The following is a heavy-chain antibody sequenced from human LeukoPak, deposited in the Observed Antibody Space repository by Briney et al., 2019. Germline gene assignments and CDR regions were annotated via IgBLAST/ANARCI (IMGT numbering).Heavy chain of an antibody. CDR1: GYTFTGYY. CDR3: ARDYYDSSGLRNFDY. J-gene: IGHJ4*02. CDR2: INPNSGGT. D-gene: IGHD3-22*01. V-gene: IGHV1-2*06. Sequence: ASVKVSCKAPGYTFTGYYMHWVRQAPGQGLEWMGRINPNSGGTNYAQKFQGRVTMTRDTSISTAYMELSRLRSDDTAVYYCARDYYDSSGLRNFDYWGQGTLVTVSS.